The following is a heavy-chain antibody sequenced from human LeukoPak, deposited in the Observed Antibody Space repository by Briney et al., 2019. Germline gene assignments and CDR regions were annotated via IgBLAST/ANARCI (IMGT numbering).Heavy chain of an antibody. J-gene: IGHJ5*02. D-gene: IGHD3-9*01. V-gene: IGHV4-39*07. CDR1: GGSISSSSYY. CDR2: IYYSGST. Sequence: SETLSLTCTVSGGSISSSSYYWGWIRQPPGKGLEWIGSIYYSGSTYYNPSLKSRVTISVDTSKNQFSLKLSSVTAADTAVYYCARGTTSDWLSQRNWFDPWGQGTLVTVSS. CDR3: ARGTTSDWLSQRNWFDP.